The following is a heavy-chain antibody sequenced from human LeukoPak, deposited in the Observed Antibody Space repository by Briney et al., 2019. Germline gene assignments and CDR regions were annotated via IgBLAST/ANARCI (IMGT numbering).Heavy chain of an antibody. J-gene: IGHJ4*02. Sequence: GGSLRLSCVASGFTFSGYEMNWVRQAPGKGLEWVAVISYDGSNKYYADSVKGRFTISRDNSKNTLYLQMNSLRAEDTAVYYCAVEGYYYYDSGAYDYWGQGTLVTVSS. V-gene: IGHV3-30*03. CDR3: AVEGYYYYDSGAYDY. CDR2: ISYDGSNK. D-gene: IGHD3-22*01. CDR1: GFTFSGYE.